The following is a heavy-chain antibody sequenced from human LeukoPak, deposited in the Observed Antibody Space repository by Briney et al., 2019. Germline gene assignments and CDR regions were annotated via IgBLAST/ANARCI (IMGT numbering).Heavy chain of an antibody. CDR2: IKQDGSEK. CDR1: GFTFSSYW. J-gene: IGHJ6*02. D-gene: IGHD3-10*01. CDR3: AKEKLLLVRGVSYGMDV. V-gene: IGHV3-7*03. Sequence: GGSLRLSCAASGFTFSSYWMSWVRQAPGKGLEWVANIKQDGSEKYYVDSVKGRFTISRDNAKNSLYLQMNSLRAEDTALYYCAKEKLLLVRGVSYGMDVWGQGTTVTVSS.